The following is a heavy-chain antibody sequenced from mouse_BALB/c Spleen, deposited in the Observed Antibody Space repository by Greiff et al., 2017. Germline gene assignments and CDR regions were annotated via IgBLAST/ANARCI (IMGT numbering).Heavy chain of an antibody. CDR3: ARDYGSSYAMDY. D-gene: IGHD1-1*01. J-gene: IGHJ4*01. CDR1: GFAFSSYD. CDR2: ISSGGGST. V-gene: IGHV5-12-1*01. Sequence: EVKVEESGGGLVKPGGSLKLSCAASGFAFSSYDMSWVRQTPEKRLEWVAYISSGGGSTYYPDTVKGRFTISRDNAKNTLYLQMSSLKSEDTAMYYCARDYGSSYAMDYWGQGTSVTVSS.